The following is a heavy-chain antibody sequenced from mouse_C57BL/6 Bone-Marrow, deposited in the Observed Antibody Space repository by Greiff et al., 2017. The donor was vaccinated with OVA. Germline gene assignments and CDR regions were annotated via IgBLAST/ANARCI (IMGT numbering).Heavy chain of an antibody. CDR3: ARYGPWFAY. D-gene: IGHD1-1*01. V-gene: IGHV1-9*01. Sequence: QVQLQQSGAELMKPGASVKLSCKATGYTFTGYWIEWVKQRPGHGLEWIGEIFPGSGSTNYTEKFKGKATFTADPSSNTAYMQLSSLTTEDAAIYYCARYGPWFAYWGQGTLVTVSA. J-gene: IGHJ3*01. CDR2: IFPGSGST. CDR1: GYTFTGYW.